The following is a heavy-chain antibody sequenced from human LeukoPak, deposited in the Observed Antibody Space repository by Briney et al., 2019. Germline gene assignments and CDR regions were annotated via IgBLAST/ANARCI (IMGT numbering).Heavy chain of an antibody. CDR1: GYTFTGYY. CDR3: ARDQGGRPYYYDKSWFDP. Sequence: ASVKVSCKASGYTFTGYYMHWVRQAPGQGLEWMGWINPNSGDTNYAQKFQGRVTMTRDTSISTAYMELSRLRSDDTAVYYCARDQGGRPYYYDKSWFDPWGQGTLVTVSS. CDR2: INPNSGDT. J-gene: IGHJ5*02. V-gene: IGHV1-2*02. D-gene: IGHD3-22*01.